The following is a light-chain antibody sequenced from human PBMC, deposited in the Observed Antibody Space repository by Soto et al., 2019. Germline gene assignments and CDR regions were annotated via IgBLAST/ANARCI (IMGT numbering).Light chain of an antibody. J-gene: IGLJ3*02. CDR3: CSSAGTYTSV. Sequence: QSALTQPRSVSGSPGQSVTISCTETSSDVGGYNYVSWYQQHPGKAPKLMIYDVSKRPSGVPDRFSGSKSGNTASLTISGLQAEDEADYYCCSSAGTYTSVFGGGTKLTVL. CDR2: DVS. V-gene: IGLV2-11*01. CDR1: SSDVGGYNY.